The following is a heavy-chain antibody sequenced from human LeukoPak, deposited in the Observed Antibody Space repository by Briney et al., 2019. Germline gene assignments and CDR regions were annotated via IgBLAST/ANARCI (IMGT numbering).Heavy chain of an antibody. V-gene: IGHV3-23*01. Sequence: PGGSLRLSRAASGFTFSSYAVSWVRQAPGKGLEWVSANSGSGGSTYYADSVKGRFTISRDNSKNTLYLQMNSLRAEDTAVYYCAKFLPTHIVVANYYFDYWGQGTLVTVSS. J-gene: IGHJ4*02. CDR3: AKFLPTHIVVANYYFDY. CDR2: NSGSGGST. D-gene: IGHD2-21*01. CDR1: GFTFSSYA.